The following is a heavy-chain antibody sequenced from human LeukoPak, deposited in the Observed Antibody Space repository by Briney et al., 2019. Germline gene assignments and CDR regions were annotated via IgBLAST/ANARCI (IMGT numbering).Heavy chain of an antibody. V-gene: IGHV3-21*01. J-gene: IGHJ5*02. CDR2: ISSSGRYI. CDR1: GFTFSSSS. CDR3: ARASTEYAVTDGFDT. D-gene: IGHD4-17*01. Sequence: GGSLRLSCAASGFTFSSSSMNWVRQAPGKGLEWVSSISSSGRYIYFADSMKGRFTISRDNAKNSVSLQMNSLRGEDTAVYYCARASTEYAVTDGFDTWGPGTLVTVSS.